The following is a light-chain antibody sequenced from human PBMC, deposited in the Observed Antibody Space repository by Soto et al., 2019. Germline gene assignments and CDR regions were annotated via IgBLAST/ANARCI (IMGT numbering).Light chain of an antibody. CDR3: AAWDDSLNGWV. CDR1: SSKIGSNT. CDR2: SNN. J-gene: IGLJ3*02. Sequence: QSVLTQPPSASGTPGQRVTISCSGSSSKIGSNTVNWYQQLPGTAPKLLIYSNNQRPSGVPDRFSGSKSGTSASLAISGLQSEYEADYYCAAWDDSLNGWVFGGGTKLTVL. V-gene: IGLV1-44*01.